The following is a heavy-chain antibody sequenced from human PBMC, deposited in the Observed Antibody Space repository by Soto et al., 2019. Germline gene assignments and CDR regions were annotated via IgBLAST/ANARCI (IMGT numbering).Heavy chain of an antibody. CDR3: ARVLIRYCSSTSCYPRGYNWFDP. J-gene: IGHJ5*02. V-gene: IGHV6-1*01. CDR2: TYYRSKWYN. Sequence: SQTLSLTCAISGDSVSSNSAAWNWIRQSPSRGLEWLGRTYYRSKWYNDYAVSAKSRITINPDTSKNQFSLQLNSVTPEDTAVYYCARVLIRYCSSTSCYPRGYNWFDPWGQGTLVTVSS. D-gene: IGHD2-2*01. CDR1: GDSVSSNSAA.